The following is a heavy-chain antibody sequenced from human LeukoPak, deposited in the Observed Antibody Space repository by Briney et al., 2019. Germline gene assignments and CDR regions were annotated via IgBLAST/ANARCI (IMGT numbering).Heavy chain of an antibody. D-gene: IGHD3-10*01. V-gene: IGHV4-39*07. CDR3: ARDPPTGFGVHKPLWYFDL. CDR1: GGSISSYY. J-gene: IGHJ2*01. CDR2: IYYSGST. Sequence: SETLSLTCTVSGGSISSYYWSWIRQPPGKGLEWIGSIYYSGSTYYNPSLKSRVTISVDTSKNQFSLKLSSVTAADTAVYYCARDPPTGFGVHKPLWYFDLWGRGTLVTVSS.